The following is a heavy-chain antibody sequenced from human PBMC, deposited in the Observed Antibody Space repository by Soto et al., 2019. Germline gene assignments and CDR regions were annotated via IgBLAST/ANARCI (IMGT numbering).Heavy chain of an antibody. CDR1: GYTFTSYG. D-gene: IGHD6-13*01. Sequence: QVQLVQSGTEVKKPGASVKVSCKASGYTFTSYGIHWVRQAPGQRLEWMGWINAANGDTKYSPKFQGRVTITRDTSASTAYMELSSLRSEDTAAYYCVRRHVSATGIDWFDPWGQGTLVTVSS. CDR2: INAANGDT. V-gene: IGHV1-3*01. J-gene: IGHJ5*02. CDR3: VRRHVSATGIDWFDP.